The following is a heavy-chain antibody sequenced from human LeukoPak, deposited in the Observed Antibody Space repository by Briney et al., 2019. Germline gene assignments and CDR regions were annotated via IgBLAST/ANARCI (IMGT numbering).Heavy chain of an antibody. Sequence: SETLSLTCTVSGYSISSGYYWGWIRQPPGKGLEWIGSIYHSGSTYHNPSLKSRVTISVDRSKNQFSLKLSSVTAADTAVYYCAREGGGSHVWGQGTLVTVSS. V-gene: IGHV4-38-2*02. J-gene: IGHJ4*02. CDR1: GYSISSGYY. CDR3: AREGGGSHV. D-gene: IGHD2-15*01. CDR2: IYHSGST.